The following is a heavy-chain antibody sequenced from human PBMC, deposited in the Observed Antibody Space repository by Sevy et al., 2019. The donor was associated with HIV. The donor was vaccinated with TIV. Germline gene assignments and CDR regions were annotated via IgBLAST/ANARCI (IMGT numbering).Heavy chain of an antibody. Sequence: GGSLRLSCAASGFTFSSYAMSWVRQAPGKGLEWVSGISGSGGGTYYADSVKGRFTVSRDNSKNTLYLQMNSLRDEDTAVYYCAKDSASMIVVVIDYWGQGTLVTVSS. J-gene: IGHJ4*02. CDR2: ISGSGGGT. CDR3: AKDSASMIVVVIDY. CDR1: GFTFSSYA. D-gene: IGHD3-22*01. V-gene: IGHV3-23*01.